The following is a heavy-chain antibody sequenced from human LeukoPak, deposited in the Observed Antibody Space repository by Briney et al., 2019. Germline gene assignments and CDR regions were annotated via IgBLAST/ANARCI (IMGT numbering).Heavy chain of an antibody. V-gene: IGHV3-23*01. CDR1: GFTFSSYA. CDR2: ISGSGGTT. J-gene: IGHJ4*02. Sequence: PGGPLRLSCAASGFTFSSYAMSWVRRAPGKGLQWVSAISGSGGTTFYADSVQGRFSISRDNSKNRLYLQLNSLRAEDTAVYYCAKRMSDGFYYFDYWGQGTLVTVSS. D-gene: IGHD2-15*01. CDR3: AKRMSDGFYYFDY.